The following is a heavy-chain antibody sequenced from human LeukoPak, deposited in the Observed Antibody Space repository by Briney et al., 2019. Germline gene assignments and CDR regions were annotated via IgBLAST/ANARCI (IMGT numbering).Heavy chain of an antibody. V-gene: IGHV1-8*01. Sequence: GASVKVSCKASGYTFTSYDINWVRQATGQGIGLEWMGWMNPNSGNTGYAQKFQGRVTVTRNTSISTAYMELSSLRSEDTAVYYCARESSSGSGWNAFDIWGQGTMVTVSS. J-gene: IGHJ3*02. CDR1: GYTFTSYD. CDR2: MNPNSGNT. D-gene: IGHD6-25*01. CDR3: ARESSSGSGWNAFDI.